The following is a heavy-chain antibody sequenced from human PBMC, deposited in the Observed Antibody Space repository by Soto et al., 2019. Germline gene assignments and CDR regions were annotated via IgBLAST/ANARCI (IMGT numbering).Heavy chain of an antibody. Sequence: GGSLNLSRAASRFTVTSNYMNWVRQASGKGLEWVSAIIGTDTTNYADSVKGRFTISRDNSKDTLYLQMNGLRVEDMAIYYCAKGEALYSSHPFDYWGQGTLVTLSS. CDR2: IIGTDTT. J-gene: IGHJ4*02. D-gene: IGHD3-22*01. CDR3: AKGEALYSSHPFDY. V-gene: IGHV3-53*01. CDR1: RFTVTSNY.